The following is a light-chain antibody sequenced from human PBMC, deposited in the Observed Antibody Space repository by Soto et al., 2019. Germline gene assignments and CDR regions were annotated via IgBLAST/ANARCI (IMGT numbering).Light chain of an antibody. CDR3: QQYGSSPPWT. Sequence: EIVMTQSPATLSVSPGERATLSCRASQSVSSNLAWYQQKPGQAPTLVIYGASARATGIPARFSGSGSGTEFTLTISSLQSEDFAVYYCQQYGSSPPWTFGQGTKVEIK. CDR1: QSVSSN. CDR2: GAS. V-gene: IGKV3-15*01. J-gene: IGKJ1*01.